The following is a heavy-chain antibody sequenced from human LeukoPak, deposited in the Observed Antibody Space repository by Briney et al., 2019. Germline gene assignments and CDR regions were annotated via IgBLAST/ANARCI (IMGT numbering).Heavy chain of an antibody. CDR3: ARRDFSGWNYFDY. J-gene: IGHJ4*02. V-gene: IGHV4-59*01. Sequence: SETLSLTCTVSGGSISNYYWGWIRQPPGKGLEWIGYIYYSGSTNYNPSLKSRVTISVDTSRNQFSLKLSSVTAADTAVYYCARRDFSGWNYFDYWGQGTLVTVSS. CDR2: IYYSGST. CDR1: GGSISNYY. D-gene: IGHD6-19*01.